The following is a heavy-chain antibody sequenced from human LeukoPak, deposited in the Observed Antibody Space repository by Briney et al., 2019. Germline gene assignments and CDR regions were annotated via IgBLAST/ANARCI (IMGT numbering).Heavy chain of an antibody. CDR3: TRVEETATTAAIIRKYSYYYYYMDV. D-gene: IGHD4-11*01. J-gene: IGHJ6*03. Sequence: GGSLRLSCAASGFTFSSYGMHWVRQAPGKGLEWVANIKQDGSEKHYVDSVKGRFTISRDNAKNSLYLQMSSLRAEDTAVYYCTRVEETATTAAIIRKYSYYYYYMDVWGKGNTVTVSS. V-gene: IGHV3-7*01. CDR1: GFTFSSYG. CDR2: IKQDGSEK.